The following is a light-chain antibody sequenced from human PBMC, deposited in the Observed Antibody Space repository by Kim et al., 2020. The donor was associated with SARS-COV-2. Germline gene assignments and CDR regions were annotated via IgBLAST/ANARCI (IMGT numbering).Light chain of an antibody. CDR2: AAS. V-gene: IGKV1-16*02. CDR1: RDIRNY. CDR3: QQYFSYPPT. J-gene: IGKJ4*01. Sequence: ASVGDSVTISCRASRDIRNYLAWFQQKPGKAPKALMFAASTLQRGVPSKFSGSGSGADFTLTISSLQPEDGATYYCQQYFSYPPTFVAGTKVDIK.